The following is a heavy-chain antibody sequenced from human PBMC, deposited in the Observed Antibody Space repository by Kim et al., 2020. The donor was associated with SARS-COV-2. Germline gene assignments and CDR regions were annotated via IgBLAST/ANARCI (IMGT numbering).Heavy chain of an antibody. CDR3: ARDLLVGATSYGMDV. V-gene: IGHV3-33*01. CDR2: VWYDGSNK. Sequence: GGSLRLSCAASGFTFSSYGMHWVRQAPGKGLEWVAVVWYDGSNKYYADSVKGRFTISRDKSKNTLYLQMNSLRAEDTAVYYCARDLLVGATSYGMDVWGRGTTVTVSS. CDR1: GFTFSSYG. D-gene: IGHD1-26*01. J-gene: IGHJ6*02.